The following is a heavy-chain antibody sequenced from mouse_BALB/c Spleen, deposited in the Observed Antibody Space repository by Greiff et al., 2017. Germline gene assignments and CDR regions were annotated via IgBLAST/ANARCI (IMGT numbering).Heavy chain of an antibody. CDR1: GFNIKDTY. D-gene: IGHD1-1*01. V-gene: IGHV14-3*02. CDR3: ARCYGRGNYYAMDY. CDR2: IDPANGNT. Sequence: SGAELVKPGASVKLSCTASGFNIKDTYMHWVKQRPEQGLEWIGRIDPANGNTKYDPKFQGKATITADTSSNTAYLQLSSLTSEDTAVYYCARCYGRGNYYAMDYWGQGTSVTVSS. J-gene: IGHJ4*01.